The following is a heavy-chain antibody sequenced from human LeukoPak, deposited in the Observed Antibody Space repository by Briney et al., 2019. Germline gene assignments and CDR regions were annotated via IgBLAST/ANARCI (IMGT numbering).Heavy chain of an antibody. CDR1: GFSFSNYV. V-gene: IGHV3-33*06. J-gene: IGHJ3*01. D-gene: IGHD3-3*02. Sequence: GGSLRLSCAASGFSFSNYVMHWVRQAPGKGLEWVAVIWSDGINRFYRDSVRGRFTFSRDNSKNTLSLQMNSLRVEDTAVYYCVKERGPFYGFDVWGQGTMVTVSP. CDR3: VKERGPFYGFDV. CDR2: IWSDGINR.